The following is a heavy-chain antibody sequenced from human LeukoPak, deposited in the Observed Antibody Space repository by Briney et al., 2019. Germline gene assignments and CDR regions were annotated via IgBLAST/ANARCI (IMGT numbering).Heavy chain of an antibody. Sequence: GGSLRLSCAASGFTFSSYSMNWVRQAPGKGLEWVSYIRSSSSDIYYADSVKGRFTISRDNAKNSLYLQMNSLRAEDTAVYYCARGGTYSSSWYFDYWGQGTLVTVSS. CDR2: IRSSSSDI. CDR3: ARGGTYSSSWYFDY. CDR1: GFTFSSYS. V-gene: IGHV3-21*01. J-gene: IGHJ4*02. D-gene: IGHD6-13*01.